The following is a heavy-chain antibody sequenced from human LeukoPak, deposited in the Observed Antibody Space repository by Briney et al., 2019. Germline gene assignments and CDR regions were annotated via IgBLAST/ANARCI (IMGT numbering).Heavy chain of an antibody. CDR1: GFTFSSYG. D-gene: IGHD1-26*01. CDR2: IRYDGSNK. V-gene: IGHV3-30*02. J-gene: IGHJ4*02. CDR3: AKRGVGGSHYTSLFDY. Sequence: GGSLRLSCAASGFTFSSYGMHWVRQAPGKGLEWVAFIRYDGSNKYYADSVKGRFTISRDNSKNTLYLQMNSLRAEDTAVYYCAKRGVGGSHYTSLFDYWGQGTLVTVSS.